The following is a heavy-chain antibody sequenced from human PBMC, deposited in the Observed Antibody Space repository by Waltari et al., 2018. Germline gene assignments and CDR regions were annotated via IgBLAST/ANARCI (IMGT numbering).Heavy chain of an antibody. J-gene: IGHJ3*02. V-gene: IGHV4-34*01. D-gene: IGHD3-22*01. CDR2: INHSGST. Sequence: QVQLQQWGAGLLKPSETLSLTCAVYGGSFSGYYWSWIRQPPGKGLEWMGEINHSGSTNYNPSLKSRVTISVDTSKNQFSLKLSSVTAADTAVYYCAREPYYYDSSGPRRAFDIWGQGTMVTVSS. CDR1: GGSFSGYY. CDR3: AREPYYYDSSGPRRAFDI.